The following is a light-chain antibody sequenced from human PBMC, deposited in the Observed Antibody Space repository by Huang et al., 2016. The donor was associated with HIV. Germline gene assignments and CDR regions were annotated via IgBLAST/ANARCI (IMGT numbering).Light chain of an antibody. CDR3: MQALRIPPT. CDR1: QSLLHRDGYNY. CDR2: LGS. J-gene: IGKJ1*01. V-gene: IGKV2-28*01. Sequence: IVMTQSPLSLPVTPGEPASISCRSSQSLLHRDGYNYMDWYLQKPGQSPQLRMYLGSNRASGVPDRFSGSGSGTDFTLKISRVEAEDVGVYYCMQALRIPPTFGQGTKVEIK.